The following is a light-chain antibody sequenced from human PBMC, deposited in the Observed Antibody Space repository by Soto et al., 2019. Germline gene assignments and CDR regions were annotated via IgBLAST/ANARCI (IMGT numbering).Light chain of an antibody. J-gene: IGLJ2*01. CDR1: SSDVGGYNY. CDR2: DDS. V-gene: IGLV2-14*01. CDR3: SSYTSSSVVV. Sequence: QTALTQPASVSGSPGQSITISCTGTSSDVGGYNYVSWYQQHPGKAPKLMIYDDSNRPSGLSNRFSGSKSGNTASLTISGLQAEDEADYYFSSYTSSSVVVFGGGTQLTVL.